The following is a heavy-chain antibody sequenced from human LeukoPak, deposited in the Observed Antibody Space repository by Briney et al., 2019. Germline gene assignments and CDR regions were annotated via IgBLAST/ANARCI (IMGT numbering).Heavy chain of an antibody. V-gene: IGHV3-21*01. CDR1: GFTFSSYS. D-gene: IGHD2-15*01. Sequence: GGSLRLSCAASGFTFSSYSMNWVRQAPGKGLEWVSSISSSSYIYYADSVKGRFTISRDNAKNSLYLQMYSLRAEDTAVYYCAGDRTSGCSGGSCYNGGFDYWGQGTLVTVSS. CDR3: AGDRTSGCSGGSCYNGGFDY. CDR2: ISSSSYI. J-gene: IGHJ4*02.